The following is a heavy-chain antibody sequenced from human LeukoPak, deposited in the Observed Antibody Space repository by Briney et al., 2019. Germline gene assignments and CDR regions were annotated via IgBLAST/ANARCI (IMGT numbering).Heavy chain of an antibody. CDR2: FYNSENT. Sequence: PSETLSLTCTVSGGSISSHYWSWIRQPPGKGLEWIGYFYNSENTNYNPSLMSRVTISVDPSKNRFSLKLSSVTAADTAVYFCARSPFNLYFDFWGQGTLVPVSS. CDR3: ARSPFNLYFDF. CDR1: GGSISSHY. V-gene: IGHV4-59*11. D-gene: IGHD2/OR15-2a*01. J-gene: IGHJ4*02.